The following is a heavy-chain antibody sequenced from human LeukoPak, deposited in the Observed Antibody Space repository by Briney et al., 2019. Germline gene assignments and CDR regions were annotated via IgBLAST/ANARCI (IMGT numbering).Heavy chain of an antibody. CDR3: PRGSCSGGSCYPTLRPPFDS. J-gene: IGHJ4*02. CDR1: EGTVSSYA. V-gene: IGHV1-69*13. Sequence: SVKVSCKASEGTVSSYAISWVRQARGQGLEWMGGIIPIFGTANYPQKFQGRGTITSDESTITACIELSSLRSEDTAVYYRPRGSCSGGSCYPTLRPPFDSWGQGTLVTVSS. CDR2: IIPIFGTA. D-gene: IGHD2-15*01.